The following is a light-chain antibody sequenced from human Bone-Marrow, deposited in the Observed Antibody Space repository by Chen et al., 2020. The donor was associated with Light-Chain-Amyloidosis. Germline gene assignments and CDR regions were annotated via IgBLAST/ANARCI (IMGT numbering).Light chain of an antibody. V-gene: IGLV1-40*01. CDR2: GNS. CDR3: XSYDXSLSGLGV. Sequence: QSVLTQPPSVSGXXXQXXXISXXXSSSTLGAXYDVPGYQQLPGTAPHLLSYGNSNRPSGVPDRFSGSRSGTXASLXITGLXAEXEADYYXXSYDXSLSGLGVFGGGTKLTVL. J-gene: IGLJ3*02. CDR1: SSTLGAXYD.